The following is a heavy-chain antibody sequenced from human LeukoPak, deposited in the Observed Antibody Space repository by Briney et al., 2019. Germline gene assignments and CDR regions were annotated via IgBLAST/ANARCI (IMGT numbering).Heavy chain of an antibody. J-gene: IGHJ6*02. CDR2: ISAYNGNT. Sequence: ASVKVSCKASGYTFTNYGISWVRQAPGQGLERMGWISAYNGNTNYAQKHQGRVTMTTDTSTSTAYMELRSLRSDDTAVYYCATSTRPYYYYGMDVWGQGTAVTVSS. CDR1: GYTFTNYG. V-gene: IGHV1-18*01. CDR3: ATSTRPYYYYGMDV. D-gene: IGHD3-3*02.